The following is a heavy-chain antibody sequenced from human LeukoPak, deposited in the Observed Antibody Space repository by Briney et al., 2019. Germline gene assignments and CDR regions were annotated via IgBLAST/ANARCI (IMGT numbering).Heavy chain of an antibody. V-gene: IGHV4-39*01. J-gene: IGHJ5*02. Sequence: PSETLSLTCSVSGGSVTSDTYYWGWLRQPPGKGLEWIGSIYYSGSTYYNPSLKSRVTISVDTSKNQFSLKLSSVTAADTAVYYCARQGYCNTTSCYKRWFDPWGQGTLVTVSS. D-gene: IGHD2-2*02. CDR1: GGSVTSDTYY. CDR2: IYYSGST. CDR3: ARQGYCNTTSCYKRWFDP.